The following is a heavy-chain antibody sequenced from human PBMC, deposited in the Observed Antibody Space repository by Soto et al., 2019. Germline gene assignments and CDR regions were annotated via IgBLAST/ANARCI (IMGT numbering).Heavy chain of an antibody. D-gene: IGHD3-22*01. CDR2: ITSSSSYI. V-gene: IGHV3-21*01. J-gene: IGHJ4*02. CDR3: VRARSTDSRPDY. CDR1: GFTFSLYS. Sequence: EVQLVESGGGLVKPGGSLRLSCAASGFTFSLYSMIWVRQAPGKGLEWVASITSSSSYIYYEDSLKGLFTISRDNAKNSLFLQLDSLRAGDTAVYFCVRARSTDSRPDYWGQGTLVTVSS.